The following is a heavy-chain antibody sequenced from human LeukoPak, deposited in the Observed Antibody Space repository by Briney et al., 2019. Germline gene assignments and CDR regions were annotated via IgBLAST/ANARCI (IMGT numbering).Heavy chain of an antibody. CDR1: GGSISSGSYY. CDR3: ARDLGPYNWFDP. D-gene: IGHD7-27*01. J-gene: IGHJ5*02. V-gene: IGHV4-61*09. CDR2: IYTSGNG. Sequence: SQTLSLTCTVSGGSISSGSYYWSWIRQPAGKGLEWIGHIYTSGNGNYNPSLKSRVTISIDTSKNQFSLKLSSVTAADTALYFCARDLGPYNWFDPWGQGTLVTVSS.